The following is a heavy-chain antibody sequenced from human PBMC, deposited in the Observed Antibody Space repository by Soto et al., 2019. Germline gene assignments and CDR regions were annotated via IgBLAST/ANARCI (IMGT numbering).Heavy chain of an antibody. Sequence: GGSLRLSCAASGFTFSSYGMHWVRQAPGKGLEWVAVISYDGSNKYYADSVKGRFTISRDNSKNTLYLQMNSLRAEDTAVYYCAKDLTTVTISLSYWGQGTLVTVSS. CDR1: GFTFSSYG. CDR3: AKDLTTVTISLSY. D-gene: IGHD4-17*01. V-gene: IGHV3-30*18. J-gene: IGHJ4*02. CDR2: ISYDGSNK.